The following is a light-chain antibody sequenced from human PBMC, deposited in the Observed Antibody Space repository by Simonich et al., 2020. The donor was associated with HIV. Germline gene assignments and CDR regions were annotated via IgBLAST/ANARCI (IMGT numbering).Light chain of an antibody. V-gene: IGLV2-14*02. CDR3: SSYAGSNNVV. Sequence: QSALTQPASVSGSPGQSITISCTGTSSDVGSYNLVSWYQQHPGKAPQLMIYEGTKRPSGVPDRFSGSKSGNTASLTVSGLQAEDEADYYCSSYAGSNNVVFGGGTKLTVL. J-gene: IGLJ2*01. CDR1: SSDVGSYNL. CDR2: EGT.